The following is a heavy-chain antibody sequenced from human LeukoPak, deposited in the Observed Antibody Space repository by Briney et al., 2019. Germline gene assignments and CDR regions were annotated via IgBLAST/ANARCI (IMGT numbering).Heavy chain of an antibody. Sequence: GGSLRLSCAASGFTFSSYGMHWVRQAPGKGLEWVALIWYDGSNKYYADSVKGRLTISRDNSKNTLYLQMNSPRAEDTAVYYCAREGPRGNSQFDYWGQGTLVTVSS. J-gene: IGHJ4*02. V-gene: IGHV3-33*01. CDR1: GFTFSSYG. D-gene: IGHD2/OR15-2a*01. CDR3: AREGPRGNSQFDY. CDR2: IWYDGSNK.